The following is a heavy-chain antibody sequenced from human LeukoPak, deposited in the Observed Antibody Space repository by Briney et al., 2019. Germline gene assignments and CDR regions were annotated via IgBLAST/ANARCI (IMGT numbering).Heavy chain of an antibody. D-gene: IGHD3-22*01. CDR3: ARKSATMNAAFDY. J-gene: IGHJ4*02. CDR1: GFTFSNSW. Sequence: GGSLRLSCAASGFTFSNSWMHWVRHTPGKGLVWVSNINSDGSITSFADSVKGRFTISRDNAKSTLYLQMSSLRAEDTAVYYCARKSATMNAAFDYWGQGTLVTVSS. CDR2: INSDGSIT. V-gene: IGHV3-74*01.